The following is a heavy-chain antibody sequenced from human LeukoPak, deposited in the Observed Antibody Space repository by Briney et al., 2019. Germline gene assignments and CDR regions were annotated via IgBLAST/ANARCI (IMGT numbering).Heavy chain of an antibody. CDR2: ISGSGGST. V-gene: IGHV3-23*01. CDR3: ASEVRGVRNYYFDY. Sequence: GGSLRLSCAASGFTFSSYAMSWVRQAPGKGLEWVSAISGSGGSTYYADSVKGRFTISRDNSRNTLYLQMNSLRAEDTAVYYCASEVRGVRNYYFDYWGQGTLVTVSS. J-gene: IGHJ4*02. D-gene: IGHD3-10*01. CDR1: GFTFSSYA.